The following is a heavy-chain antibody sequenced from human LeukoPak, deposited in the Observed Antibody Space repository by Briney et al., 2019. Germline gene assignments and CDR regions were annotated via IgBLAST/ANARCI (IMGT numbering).Heavy chain of an antibody. Sequence: GGSLRLSCAASGFTFSSYAMHWVRQAPGKGLEWVAVISYDGSNKYYTDSVKGRFTISRDNSKNTLYLQMNSPRAEDTAVYYCARGAPDYWGQGTLVTVSS. V-gene: IGHV3-30*10. CDR1: GFTFSSYA. CDR2: ISYDGSNK. CDR3: ARGAPDY. J-gene: IGHJ4*02.